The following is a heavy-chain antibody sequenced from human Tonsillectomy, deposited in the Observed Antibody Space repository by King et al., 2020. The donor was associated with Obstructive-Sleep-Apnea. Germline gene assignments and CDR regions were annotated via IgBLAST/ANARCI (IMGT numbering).Heavy chain of an antibody. D-gene: IGHD3-10*01. V-gene: IGHV3-21*01. J-gene: IGHJ6*02. Sequence: VQLVESGGGLVKPGGSLRLSCAASGFTFSSYSMNWVRQAPGKGLEWVSSISSSSSYIYYADSVKGRFTISRDNAKNSLYLQMNSLRAEDTAVYYCAREHYYGSGSYLVPYYYGMDVWGQGTTVTVSS. CDR3: AREHYYGSGSYLVPYYYGMDV. CDR2: ISSSSSYI. CDR1: GFTFSSYS.